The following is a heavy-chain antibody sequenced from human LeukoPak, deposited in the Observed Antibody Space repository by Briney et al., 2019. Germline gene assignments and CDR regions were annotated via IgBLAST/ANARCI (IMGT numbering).Heavy chain of an antibody. D-gene: IGHD1-26*01. CDR3: ARYLSGSYYFDY. Sequence: PGGSLRLSCAASGFTFSSYWMHWVRQAPGKGLVWVSRINTDGSSTSYADSVKGRFTISRDNAKNTLYLQMNSLRAEDTAVYYCARYLSGSYYFDYWGQGTLVTVSS. CDR1: GFTFSSYW. CDR2: INTDGSST. V-gene: IGHV3-74*01. J-gene: IGHJ4*02.